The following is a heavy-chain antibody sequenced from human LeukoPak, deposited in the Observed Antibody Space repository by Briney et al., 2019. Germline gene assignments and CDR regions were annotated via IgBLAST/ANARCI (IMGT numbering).Heavy chain of an antibody. CDR1: GFTFSSYA. Sequence: GGSLRLFCAASGFTFSSYAMSWVRQAPGKGLEWVSAVSYSGGSTDYADSVKGRFTLSRDTLKNTVFLQMNSLTAEDTAVYYCAGDRRTSGWYASWGQGTLVTVSS. D-gene: IGHD1-26*01. V-gene: IGHV3-23*01. CDR3: AGDRRTSGWYAS. CDR2: VSYSGGST. J-gene: IGHJ5*01.